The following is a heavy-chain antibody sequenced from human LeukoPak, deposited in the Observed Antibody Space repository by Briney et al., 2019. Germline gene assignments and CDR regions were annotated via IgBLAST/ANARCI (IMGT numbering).Heavy chain of an antibody. D-gene: IGHD6-19*01. CDR2: IHHSGST. CDR1: GYFISSGYY. J-gene: IGHJ4*02. CDR3: ARTSSSGLVGGYYFDY. V-gene: IGHV4-38-2*02. Sequence: SETLSLTCTVSGYFISSGYYWCWIRQPPGKGLQWIGSIHHSGSTYYNPSLKSRVTISVDTSKNQFSLKLSSVTAADTAVYYCARTSSSGLVGGYYFDYWGQGTLVTVSS.